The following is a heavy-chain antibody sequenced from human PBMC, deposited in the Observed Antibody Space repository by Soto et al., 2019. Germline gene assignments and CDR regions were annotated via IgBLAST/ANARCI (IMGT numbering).Heavy chain of an antibody. CDR2: MNPNSGNT. Sequence: ASVKVSCKASGYTFTTYDINWVRQATGQGPEWMGWMNPNSGNTAYAQKFQGRVTMTRNTSISTAYMELSSLRSEDTAVYYCARTPVVVSIRQVDYYYYGMDVWGQGTTVTVSS. V-gene: IGHV1-8*01. D-gene: IGHD2-2*01. J-gene: IGHJ6*02. CDR1: GYTFTTYD. CDR3: ARTPVVVSIRQVDYYYYGMDV.